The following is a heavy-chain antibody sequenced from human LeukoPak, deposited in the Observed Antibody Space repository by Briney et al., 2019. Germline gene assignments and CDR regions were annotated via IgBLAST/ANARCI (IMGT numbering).Heavy chain of an antibody. D-gene: IGHD1-26*01. Sequence: ASVKVSCKASGYTFTSYDINWVRQATGQGLEWMGWINPNSGGTNYAQKFQGRVTMTRDTFISTAYMELSRLRSDDTAVYYCARGDGGSYLFDYWGQGTLVTVSS. V-gene: IGHV1-2*02. CDR3: ARGDGGSYLFDY. CDR2: INPNSGGT. J-gene: IGHJ4*02. CDR1: GYTFTSYD.